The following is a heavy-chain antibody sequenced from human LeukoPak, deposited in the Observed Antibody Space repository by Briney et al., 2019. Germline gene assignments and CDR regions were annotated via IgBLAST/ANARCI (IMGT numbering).Heavy chain of an antibody. D-gene: IGHD7-27*01. V-gene: IGHV5-51*01. CDR3: ARQTGGNGIDY. CDR2: IYPGDSDT. Sequence: GESLKISCQVSGYIFTHYWIGWVRQMPGKGLEWMGIIYPGDSDTRYSPSFQGQVTISADKSISTAYLQWSSLKASDTAMYYCARQTGGNGIDYWGQGTLVTVSS. CDR1: GYIFTHYW. J-gene: IGHJ4*02.